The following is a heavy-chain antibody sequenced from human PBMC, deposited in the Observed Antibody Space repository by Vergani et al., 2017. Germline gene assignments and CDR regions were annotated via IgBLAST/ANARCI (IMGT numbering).Heavy chain of an antibody. J-gene: IGHJ6*02. CDR1: GFTFSNAW. D-gene: IGHD1-26*01. Sequence: EVQLVESGGGLVKPGGSLRLSCAASGFTFSNAWMSWVRQAPGKGLEWVGRIKSKTDGGTTDYAAPVKGRFTISRDDSKNTAYLQMNSLKTEDTAVYYCTSGSYYYYYGMDVWGQGTTVTVSS. CDR2: IKSKTDGGTT. V-gene: IGHV3-15*01. CDR3: TSGSYYYYYGMDV.